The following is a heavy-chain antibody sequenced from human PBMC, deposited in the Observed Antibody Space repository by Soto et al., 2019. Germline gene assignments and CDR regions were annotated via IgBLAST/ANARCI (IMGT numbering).Heavy chain of an antibody. CDR3: ARHSTYTADY. J-gene: IGHJ4*02. Sequence: EVRLVESGGGLVQPGGSLRLSCATSGFTFSSRWMQWVRQAPGKGLVWVSFINSDGSTTTYADSVKGRFTISRDNAKETVYLQMSSLGVDDTAVYYCARHSTYTADYWGQGTLVTVSS. CDR2: INSDGSTT. CDR1: GFTFSSRW. D-gene: IGHD6-13*01. V-gene: IGHV3-74*01.